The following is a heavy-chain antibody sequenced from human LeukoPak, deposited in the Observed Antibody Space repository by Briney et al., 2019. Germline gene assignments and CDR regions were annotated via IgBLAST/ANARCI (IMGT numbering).Heavy chain of an antibody. CDR3: ARYSSSWYGAAFDI. D-gene: IGHD6-13*01. V-gene: IGHV3-48*01. J-gene: IGHJ3*02. CDR1: GFTFSSYS. Sequence: PGGSLRLSCAASGFTFSSYSMNWVRQAPGKGLEWVSYISSSSSTIYYADSVEGRFTISRDNAKNSLYLQMNSLRAEDTAVYYCARYSSSWYGAAFDIWGQGTMVTVSS. CDR2: ISSSSSTI.